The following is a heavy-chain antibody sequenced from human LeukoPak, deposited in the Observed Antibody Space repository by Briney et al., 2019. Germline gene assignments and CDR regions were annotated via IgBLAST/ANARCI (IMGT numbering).Heavy chain of an antibody. J-gene: IGHJ5*02. Sequence: SGGSLRLSCTASEFTFSDYAMSWVRQTPGKGLEWVSYISSSSSTIYYADSVKGRFTISRDNAKNSMYLQMNSLRDEDAAVYYWARDSDKSGYDTFSVFDPWGQGTLVTVSS. V-gene: IGHV3-48*02. CDR2: ISSSSSTI. D-gene: IGHD5-12*01. CDR3: ARDSDKSGYDTFSVFDP. CDR1: EFTFSDYA.